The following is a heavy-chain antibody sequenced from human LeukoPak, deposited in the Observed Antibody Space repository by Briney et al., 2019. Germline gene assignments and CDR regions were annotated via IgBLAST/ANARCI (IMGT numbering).Heavy chain of an antibody. CDR1: GYTFTSYG. J-gene: IGHJ6*04. Sequence: GASVKVSCKASGYTFTSYGISWVRQAPGQGLEWMGWISAYNGNTNYAQKLQGRVTMTTDTSTSTAYLELRSLRSDDTAVYYCARDSGSYYDSSGSNYYYYGMDVWGKGTTVTVSS. CDR3: ARDSGSYYDSSGSNYYYYGMDV. V-gene: IGHV1-18*01. D-gene: IGHD3-22*01. CDR2: ISAYNGNT.